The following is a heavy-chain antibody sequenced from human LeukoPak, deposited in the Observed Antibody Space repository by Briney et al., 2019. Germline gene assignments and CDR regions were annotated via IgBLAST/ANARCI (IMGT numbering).Heavy chain of an antibody. V-gene: IGHV4-31*03. CDR3: ARTGSYGLPRDY. CDR2: IYYSGST. D-gene: IGHD5-18*01. J-gene: IGHJ4*02. CDR1: GGSISSGGYF. Sequence: SQTLSLTCTVSGGSISSGGYFWSWIRQHPGKGLEWIGYIYYSGSTYYNPSLKSRVTISVDTSKNQFSLKLSSVTAADTAVYYCARTGSYGLPRDYWGQGTLVTVSS.